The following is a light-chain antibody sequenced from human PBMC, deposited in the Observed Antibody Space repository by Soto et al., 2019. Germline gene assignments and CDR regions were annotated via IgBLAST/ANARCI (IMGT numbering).Light chain of an antibody. CDR2: AAT. Sequence: ELVLTQSPGTLSLSPGERATLSCRASQSVSSSYLAWYQQKPGQAPRLLIYAATSRATGIPDKFSGSGSGTDFTLITSRMEAYDFAVYFCRQYCTSLPFTFGQGTKVEIK. J-gene: IGKJ2*01. CDR1: QSVSSSY. CDR3: RQYCTSLPFT. V-gene: IGKV3-20*01.